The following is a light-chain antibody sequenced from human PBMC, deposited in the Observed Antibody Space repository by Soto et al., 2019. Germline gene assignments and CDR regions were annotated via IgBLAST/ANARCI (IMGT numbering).Light chain of an antibody. CDR2: GAS. Sequence: ENVLAQAPGTLSLSPGERATLSCRASQSVSSSYLAWYQRKPGQAPRLLIYGASSRATGIPDRFSGSGSGTDFTLSISRLEPEDFAVYYCQQYGSSPVTFGQGTKVDIK. J-gene: IGKJ1*01. CDR3: QQYGSSPVT. V-gene: IGKV3-20*01. CDR1: QSVSSSY.